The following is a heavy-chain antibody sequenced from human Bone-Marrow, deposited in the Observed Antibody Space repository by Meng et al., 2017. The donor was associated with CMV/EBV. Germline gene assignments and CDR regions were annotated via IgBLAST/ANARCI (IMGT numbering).Heavy chain of an antibody. D-gene: IGHD3-3*01. CDR1: GYSFSNYY. V-gene: IGHV1-46*01. CDR3: ARGAGGVDITRAEPFDS. CDR2: INPSGGNT. Sequence: ASVKVSCKAFGYSFSNYYIHWVRQAPGQGLEWMGIINPSGGNTVYAQKFQGRVSMTRDTSTSTMYMELRSLTSEDTAVYSWARGAGGVDITRAEPFDSWGQGTLVTVSS. J-gene: IGHJ4*02.